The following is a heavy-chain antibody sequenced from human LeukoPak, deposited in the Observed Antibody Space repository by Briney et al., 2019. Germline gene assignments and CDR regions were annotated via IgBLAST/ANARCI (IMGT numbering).Heavy chain of an antibody. J-gene: IGHJ4*02. CDR3: ARGPNSNWSGLDF. CDR1: GFSFSGHW. Sequence: GGSLRLSCAASGFSFSGHWMHWARQLPGKGLVWVSRISPTGSTTSYADSVRGRFTVSRDNAKDTLYLQVNNLRAEDTAVYYCARGPNSNWSGLDFWGQGTLLTVSS. D-gene: IGHD6-6*01. CDR2: ISPTGSTT. V-gene: IGHV3-74*01.